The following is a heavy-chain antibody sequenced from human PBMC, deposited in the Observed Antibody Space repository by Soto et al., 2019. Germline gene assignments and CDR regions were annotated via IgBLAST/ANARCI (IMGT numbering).Heavy chain of an antibody. Sequence: SETLSLTCTVSGGSISSYYWSWIRQPPGKGLEWIGYIYYSGSTNYNPSLKSRVTISVDTSKNQFSLKLSSVTAADTAVYYCARLQGGQYYYYYMDVWGKGTTVTVSS. CDR2: IYYSGST. CDR3: ARLQGGQYYYYYMDV. D-gene: IGHD1-1*01. J-gene: IGHJ6*03. CDR1: GGSISSYY. V-gene: IGHV4-59*01.